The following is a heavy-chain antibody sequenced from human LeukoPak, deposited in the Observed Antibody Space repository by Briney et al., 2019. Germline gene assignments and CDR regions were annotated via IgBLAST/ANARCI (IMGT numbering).Heavy chain of an antibody. J-gene: IGHJ3*02. CDR3: AAERVVPYYYDSSNDAFDI. Sequence: GGSLRLSCAASGFTFSSYAMSWVRQAPGKGLEWVSAISGSGGSTYYADSVKGRFTISRDNYKNTLYLQMNSLRAEDTAVYYCAAERVVPYYYDSSNDAFDIWGQGTMVTVSS. CDR1: GFTFSSYA. D-gene: IGHD3-22*01. CDR2: ISGSGGST. V-gene: IGHV3-23*01.